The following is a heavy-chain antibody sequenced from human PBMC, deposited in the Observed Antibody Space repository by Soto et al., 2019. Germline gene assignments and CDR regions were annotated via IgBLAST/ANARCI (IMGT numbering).Heavy chain of an antibody. J-gene: IGHJ4*02. CDR3: ARDRTLSYFDY. CDR1: GFTVSRHW. Sequence: GSPGLSLGAFGFTVSRHWMPLVRQASGKGLEWVAVIWYDGNTKFYVDSVKDRFTVSRDNSKSTLYLQMTSLRAEDTAVYYCARDRTLSYFDYWGQGTLVTVSS. CDR2: IWYDGNTK. V-gene: IGHV3-33*04.